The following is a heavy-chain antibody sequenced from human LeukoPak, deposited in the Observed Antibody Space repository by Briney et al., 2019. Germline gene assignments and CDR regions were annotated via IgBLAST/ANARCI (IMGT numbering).Heavy chain of an antibody. V-gene: IGHV1-69*04. J-gene: IGHJ4*02. CDR1: GGXFSSYA. CDR2: IIPILGIA. D-gene: IGHD2-21*02. CDR3: ILAYCGGDCYSYYFDY. Sequence: SVKVSCKASGGXFSSYAMSWVRQAPGQGLEWMGRIIPILGIANYAQKFQGRVTITADKSTSTAYMELSSLRSEDTAVYYCILAYCGGDCYSYYFDYWGQGTLVTVSS.